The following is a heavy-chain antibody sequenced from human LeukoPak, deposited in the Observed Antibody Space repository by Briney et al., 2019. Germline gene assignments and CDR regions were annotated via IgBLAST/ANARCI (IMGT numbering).Heavy chain of an antibody. CDR1: GYTFTGYY. J-gene: IGHJ5*02. Sequence: ASVKVSCKASGYTFTGYYMHWVRQAPGQGLEWMGWINPNSGGTNYEQKFQGRVIMTRDTPISTAYMELSRLRFDDTAVYYCARHMTTANNWFDPWGQGTLVTVSS. CDR2: INPNSGGT. CDR3: ARHMTTANNWFDP. V-gene: IGHV1-2*02. D-gene: IGHD4-17*01.